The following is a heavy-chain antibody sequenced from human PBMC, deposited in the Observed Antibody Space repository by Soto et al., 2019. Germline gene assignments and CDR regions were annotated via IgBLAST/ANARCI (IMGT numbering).Heavy chain of an antibody. CDR2: ISSSSSTI. CDR1: GFTFSSYS. Sequence: EVQLVESGGGLVQPGGSLRLSCAASGFTFSSYSMNWVRQAPGKGLEWVSYISSSSSTIYYADSVKGRFTISRDNAKNSLYLQMNSLRDEDTAVYYCARDKAMVTVASDAFDIWGQGTMVTVSS. J-gene: IGHJ3*02. V-gene: IGHV3-48*02. CDR3: ARDKAMVTVASDAFDI. D-gene: IGHD5-18*01.